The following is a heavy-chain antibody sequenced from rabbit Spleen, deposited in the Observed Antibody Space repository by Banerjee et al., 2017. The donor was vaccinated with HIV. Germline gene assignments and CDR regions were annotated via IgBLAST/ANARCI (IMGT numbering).Heavy chain of an antibody. Sequence: QEQLEESGGGLVKPEGSLTLTCKASGVSFNDKAVMCWVRQAPGKGLEWIACINAVTGKAVYASWAKGRFTFSKTSSTTVTLQMTSLTAADTATYFCARGLLAGSASWLGYLDLWGPGTLVTVS. CDR1: GVSFNDKAV. D-gene: IGHD3-1*01. V-gene: IGHV1S45*01. J-gene: IGHJ4*01. CDR3: ARGLLAGSASWLGYLDL. CDR2: INAVTGKA.